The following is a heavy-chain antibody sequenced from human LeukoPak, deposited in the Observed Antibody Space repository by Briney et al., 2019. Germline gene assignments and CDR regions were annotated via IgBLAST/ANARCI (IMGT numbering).Heavy chain of an antibody. J-gene: IGHJ3*02. D-gene: IGHD2-15*01. V-gene: IGHV1-24*01. CDR1: GYTLTELS. CDR2: FDPEDGET. CDR3: ATYCSGGSCYSWAFDI. Sequence: ASVKVSCKVSGYTLTELSMHWVRQAPGKGLEWMGGFDPEDGETIYAQKFQGRVTMTKDTSTDTAYMELSSLRSEDTAVYYCATYCSGGSCYSWAFDIWGQGTMVTVSS.